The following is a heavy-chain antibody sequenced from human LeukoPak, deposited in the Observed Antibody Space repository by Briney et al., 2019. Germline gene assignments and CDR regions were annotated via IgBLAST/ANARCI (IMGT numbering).Heavy chain of an antibody. CDR3: AKEEKGPSMDV. Sequence: PGGSLRLSCAASGFTFSSYSMNWVRQAPGKGLEWVSSISSSSSYIYYADSVKGRFTISRDNSKNTLYLQMNSLRAEDTAVYYCAKEEKGPSMDVWGKGTTVTISS. CDR2: ISSSSSYI. CDR1: GFTFSSYS. J-gene: IGHJ6*03. V-gene: IGHV3-21*01.